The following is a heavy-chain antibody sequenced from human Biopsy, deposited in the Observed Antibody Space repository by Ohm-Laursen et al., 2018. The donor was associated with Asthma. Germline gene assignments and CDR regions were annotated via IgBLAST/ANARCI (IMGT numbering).Heavy chain of an antibody. Sequence: SLRLSCAASGFTFSSYGMHWVRQAPGKGLEWVAVIWYDGSNKYYADSVKGRFTISRDNPKKSVYLQLDSLRVEDTAVYYCARGYSTSWYVGYWGQGTVVTVSS. CDR3: ARGYSTSWYVGY. D-gene: IGHD6-13*01. CDR2: IWYDGSNK. V-gene: IGHV3-33*01. J-gene: IGHJ4*02. CDR1: GFTFSSYG.